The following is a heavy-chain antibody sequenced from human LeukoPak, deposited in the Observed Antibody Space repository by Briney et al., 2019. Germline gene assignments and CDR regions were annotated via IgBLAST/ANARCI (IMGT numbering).Heavy chain of an antibody. Sequence: SETLSLTCAVYGGSFRGYYWSWIRQPPGKGLEWIGEINHSGSTNYNPSLKSRVTISVDTSKNQFSLKLSSVTAADTAVYYCARGRKKGPVRGFRNWFDPWGQGTLVTVSS. CDR3: ARGRKKGPVRGFRNWFDP. V-gene: IGHV4-34*01. D-gene: IGHD3-10*01. CDR2: INHSGST. CDR1: GGSFRGYY. J-gene: IGHJ5*02.